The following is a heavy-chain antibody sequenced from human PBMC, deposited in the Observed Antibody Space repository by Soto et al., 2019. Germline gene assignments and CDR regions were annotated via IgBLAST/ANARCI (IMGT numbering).Heavy chain of an antibody. D-gene: IGHD2-21*02. J-gene: IGHJ4*02. CDR1: GYTFTDYD. V-gene: IGHV1-8*01. Sequence: QVQVVQSRAAVKKPGASVKVSCKTSGYTFTDYDINWVRQAPGQGLEYMGWMSPDSGNAGYAKQFQGRVTMTSDTSISTAYMELSSLRSEDTAVYYCEVTTGYWGQGTLVTVSS. CDR3: EVTTGY. CDR2: MSPDSGNA.